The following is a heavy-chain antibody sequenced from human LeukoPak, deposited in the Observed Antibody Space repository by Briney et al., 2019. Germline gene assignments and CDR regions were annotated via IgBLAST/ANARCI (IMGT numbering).Heavy chain of an antibody. D-gene: IGHD5-12*01. CDR2: ISYDGSNK. CDR1: GFTFSSYA. V-gene: IGHV3-30*14. Sequence: HPGGSLRLSCAASGFTFSSYAMHWVRQAPGKGLEWVAVISYDGSNKYYADSVKGRFTISRDNSKNTLYLQMNSLRAEDTAVYYCTSLGGYDSDYWGQGTLVTVSS. CDR3: TSLGGYDSDY. J-gene: IGHJ4*02.